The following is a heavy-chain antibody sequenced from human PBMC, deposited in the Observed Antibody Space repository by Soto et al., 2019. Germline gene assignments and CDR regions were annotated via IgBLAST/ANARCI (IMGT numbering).Heavy chain of an antibody. D-gene: IGHD4-4*01. J-gene: IGHJ4*02. V-gene: IGHV3-30-3*01. Sequence: QVQLVESGGGVVQPGRSLRLSCAASGFTFSSYAMHWVRQAPGKGLEWVAVISYDGSNKYYADSVKGRFTISRDNSKNALYLQMNSLRAEDTAVYYCARTPDDYSNYSTFDYWGQGTLVTVSS. CDR3: ARTPDDYSNYSTFDY. CDR2: ISYDGSNK. CDR1: GFTFSSYA.